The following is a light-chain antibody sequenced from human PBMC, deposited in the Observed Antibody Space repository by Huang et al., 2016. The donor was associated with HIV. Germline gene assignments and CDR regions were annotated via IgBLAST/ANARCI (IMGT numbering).Light chain of an antibody. CDR3: QQYNNWPPGNT. CDR1: QSVSSN. Sequence: IIMMQSPATLSVSPGDWATFSCRASQSVSSNVAWYQVKPGQAPRLLIYDGSTRATGTPARFSGSVSGTEFTLTIISPQPEDFAIYYCQQYNNWPPGNTFGQGTRLEIK. J-gene: IGKJ5*01. CDR2: DGS. V-gene: IGKV3-15*01.